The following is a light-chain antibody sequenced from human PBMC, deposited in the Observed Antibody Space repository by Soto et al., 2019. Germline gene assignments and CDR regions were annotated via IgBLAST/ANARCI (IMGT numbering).Light chain of an antibody. V-gene: IGLV1-40*01. CDR3: QSYDRSLSAVV. Sequence: SVLTQPTSVSGAPGQRVTISCTGSSSNIGAGYDVHWYQQVPGTAPKLLISVNNKRPSGVPDRFSDSKSGTSASLAITGLQAEDEADYYCQSYDRSLSAVVFGGGTKLTVL. J-gene: IGLJ2*01. CDR1: SSNIGAGYD. CDR2: VNN.